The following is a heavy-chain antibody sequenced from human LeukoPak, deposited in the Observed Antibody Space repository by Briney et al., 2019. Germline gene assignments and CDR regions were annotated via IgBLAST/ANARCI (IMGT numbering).Heavy chain of an antibody. Sequence: GGSLRLSCAASGFTFSSYAMHWVRQAPGKGLEYVSAISSNGGSTYYANSVKGRFTISRDNSKNTLYLQMGSLRAEDMAVYYCARDVSSGGYYYYYMDVWGKGTTVTISS. CDR1: GFTFSSYA. CDR3: ARDVSSGGYYYYYMDV. V-gene: IGHV3-64*01. D-gene: IGHD6-19*01. J-gene: IGHJ6*03. CDR2: ISSNGGST.